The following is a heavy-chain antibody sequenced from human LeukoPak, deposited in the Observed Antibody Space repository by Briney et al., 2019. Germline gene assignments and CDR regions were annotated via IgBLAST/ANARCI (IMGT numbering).Heavy chain of an antibody. CDR2: FDPEDGET. CDR3: ARGGTYSRGLLVY. V-gene: IGHV1-24*01. Sequence: GASVKVSCKVSGYTLTELSMHWVRQAPGKGLEWMGGFDPEDGETIYAQRFQGRVTMTTDTSTSTAYMELRSLRSDDTAVYYCARGGTYSRGLLVYWGQGTLVTVSS. CDR1: GYTLTELS. J-gene: IGHJ4*02. D-gene: IGHD1-26*01.